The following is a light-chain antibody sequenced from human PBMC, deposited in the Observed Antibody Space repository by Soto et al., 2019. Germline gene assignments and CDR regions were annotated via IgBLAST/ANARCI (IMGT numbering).Light chain of an antibody. Sequence: QSALTQPASVSGSPGQSITISCSGTSSDVGSYNLVSWYQQYSGKAPKLMIYEGSKRPSGVSDRFSGSKSGNTASLTISGLQAADEADYYCCSYAGSSTVIFGGGTKLTVL. J-gene: IGLJ2*01. CDR3: CSYAGSSTVI. CDR2: EGS. CDR1: SSDVGSYNL. V-gene: IGLV2-23*01.